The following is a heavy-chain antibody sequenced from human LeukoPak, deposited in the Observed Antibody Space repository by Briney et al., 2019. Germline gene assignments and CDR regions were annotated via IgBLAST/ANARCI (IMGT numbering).Heavy chain of an antibody. D-gene: IGHD6-13*01. CDR2: INSDGSST. J-gene: IGHJ4*02. CDR1: GFTFSSYW. V-gene: IGHV3-74*01. Sequence: GGSLRLSCAASGFTFSSYWMHWVRQVPGKGLVWVSRINSDGSSTGYADSVRGRFTISRDNFKNTLFLQMNTLRPEDTAVYYCAKALSSSWSRGRYFDSWGQGTLVTVSS. CDR3: AKALSSSWSRGRYFDS.